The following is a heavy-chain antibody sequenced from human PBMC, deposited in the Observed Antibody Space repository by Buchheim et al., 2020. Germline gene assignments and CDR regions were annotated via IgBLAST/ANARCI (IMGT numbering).Heavy chain of an antibody. V-gene: IGHV3-30*03. J-gene: IGHJ5*02. CDR3: ARGVYDRSGYYKVSPPLDH. Sequence: QVQMVESGGGVVQPGRSLRLSCAASGFTFTTYGIHWVRQAPGKGLEWVAVISFDGSNKYYAESVKGRFTISRDTSQNTVYLQMNSLRAEDAAVYYCARGVYDRSGYYKVSPPLDHWGQGT. D-gene: IGHD3-22*01. CDR1: GFTFTTYG. CDR2: ISFDGSNK.